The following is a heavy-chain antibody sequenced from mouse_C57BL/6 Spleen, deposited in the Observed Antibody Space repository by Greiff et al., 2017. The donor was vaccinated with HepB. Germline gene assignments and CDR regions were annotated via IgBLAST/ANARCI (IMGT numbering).Heavy chain of an antibody. CDR2: IHPNSGST. Sequence: VQLQQPGAELVKPGASVKLSCKASGYTFTSYWMHWVKQRPGQGLEWIGMIHPNSGSTNYNEKFKSKATLTVDKSSSTAYMQLSSLTSEDSAVYYCARRHGSSWYFDVWGTGTTVTVSS. V-gene: IGHV1-64*01. J-gene: IGHJ1*03. CDR3: ARRHGSSWYFDV. CDR1: GYTFTSYW. D-gene: IGHD1-1*01.